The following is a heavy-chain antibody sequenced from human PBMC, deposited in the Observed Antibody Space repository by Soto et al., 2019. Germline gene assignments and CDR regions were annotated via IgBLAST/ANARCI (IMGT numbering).Heavy chain of an antibody. Sequence: GASVKVSCKASGYTFTSYYMHWVRQAPGQGLEWMGIINPSGGSTSYAQKFQGRVTITRDTSASTAYMELSSLRSEDTAVYYCARASSGWNGDVFDIWGKGTMVTVSS. CDR2: INPSGGST. D-gene: IGHD6-19*01. CDR1: GYTFTSYY. J-gene: IGHJ3*02. V-gene: IGHV1-46*01. CDR3: ARASSGWNGDVFDI.